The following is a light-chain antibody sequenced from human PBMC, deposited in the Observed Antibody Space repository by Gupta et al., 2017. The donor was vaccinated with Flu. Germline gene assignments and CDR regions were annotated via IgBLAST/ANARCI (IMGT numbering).Light chain of an antibody. V-gene: IGKV3-20*01. CDR2: GIS. CDR1: QSVNSNF. Sequence: VVLPQSPGTLSLSPGASATLSCRASQSVNSNFLAWYHQKPGQAPRLLIHGISTRATGIPDRFSGSGSGTDFTLTISRLEPEDSAVFFCYQYGSAPLTFGEGTKLEIK. J-gene: IGKJ4*01. CDR3: YQYGSAPLT.